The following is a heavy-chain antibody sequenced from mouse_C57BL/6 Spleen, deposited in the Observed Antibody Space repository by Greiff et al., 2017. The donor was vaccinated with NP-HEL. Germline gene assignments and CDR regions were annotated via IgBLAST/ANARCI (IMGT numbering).Heavy chain of an antibody. CDR1: GYTFTDYN. Sequence: VQLQQSGPELVKPGASVKIPCKASGYTFTDYNMDWVKQSHGKSLEWIGDINPNNGGTIYNQKFKGKATLTVDKSSSTAYMELRSLTSEDTAVYYWARTMITTSSYGYFDVWGTGTTVTVSS. J-gene: IGHJ1*03. D-gene: IGHD2-4*01. V-gene: IGHV1-18*01. CDR2: INPNNGGT. CDR3: ARTMITTSSYGYFDV.